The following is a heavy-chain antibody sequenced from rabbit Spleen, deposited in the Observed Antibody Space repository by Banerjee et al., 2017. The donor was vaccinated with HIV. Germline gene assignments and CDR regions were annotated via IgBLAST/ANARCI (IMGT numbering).Heavy chain of an antibody. J-gene: IGHJ4*01. CDR1: GVSLNDKDV. CDR2: MNSKNGEN. Sequence: QLEESGGGLVQPEGSLALTCKASGVSLNDKDVMCWVRQAPGKGLEWIACMNSKNGENVYANWAKGRFTISKTSSTTVTLQMTSLTAADTATYFCARDLADVIGWNFGLWGPGTLVTVS. V-gene: IGHV1S45*01. D-gene: IGHD1-1*01. CDR3: ARDLADVIGWNFGL.